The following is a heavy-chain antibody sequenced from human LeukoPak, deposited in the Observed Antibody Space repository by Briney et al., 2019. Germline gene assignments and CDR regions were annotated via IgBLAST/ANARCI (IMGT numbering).Heavy chain of an antibody. Sequence: GRSLRLSCAASGFTVSSNYMSWVRQAPGKGLEWVSVIYSGGSTYYADSVKGRLTISRDNSKNTLYLQMNSLSAEDTALYYCAKGEGTVTTFFDSWGQGTLVTVSS. CDR3: AKGEGTVTTFFDS. V-gene: IGHV3-53*01. J-gene: IGHJ4*02. CDR1: GFTVSSNY. CDR2: IYSGGST. D-gene: IGHD4-17*01.